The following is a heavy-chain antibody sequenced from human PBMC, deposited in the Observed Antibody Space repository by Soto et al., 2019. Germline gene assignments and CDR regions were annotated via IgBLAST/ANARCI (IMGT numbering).Heavy chain of an antibody. Sequence: EVQLLGSGGGLVQPGGSLRLSCAASGFTFSSYAMSWVRQAPGKGLEWVSAISGSGGSTYYADSVKGRFTISRDNSKNTLYLQMNSLRAEDTAVYYCAKGRAAGTHTPYYYYGMDVWGQGTTVTVSS. CDR1: GFTFSSYA. D-gene: IGHD6-13*01. CDR3: AKGRAAGTHTPYYYYGMDV. J-gene: IGHJ6*02. CDR2: ISGSGGST. V-gene: IGHV3-23*01.